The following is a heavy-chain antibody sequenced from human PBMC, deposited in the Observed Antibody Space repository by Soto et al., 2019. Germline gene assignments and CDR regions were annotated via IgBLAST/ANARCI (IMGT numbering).Heavy chain of an antibody. CDR3: SRGGSSSSPWNYYYGMDV. CDR1: GFTFSDYY. J-gene: IGHJ6*02. CDR2: ISGSGTYT. V-gene: IGHV3-11*06. Sequence: QVQLVESGGGLVKPGGSLRLSCAASGFTFSDYYMSWIRQAPGKGLECISYISGSGTYTHHADSVKGRFTISRDNAKNSLYLQMNSLRVEDTAVYYCSRGGSSSSPWNYYYGMDVWGQGTTVTVSS. D-gene: IGHD6-6*01.